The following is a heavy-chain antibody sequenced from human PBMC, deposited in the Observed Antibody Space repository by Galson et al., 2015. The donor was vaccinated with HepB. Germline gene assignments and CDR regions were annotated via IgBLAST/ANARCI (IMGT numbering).Heavy chain of an antibody. D-gene: IGHD3-16*01. CDR3: ARFVLGEGGIDY. CDR1: GGTFSTHP. CDR2: TNPVFGTA. Sequence: SVKVSCKASGGTFSTHPINWVRQAPGQGLEWMGGTNPVFGTAYYAQKFQGRVTITADESTSTAYMELGSLRSEDMAVYYCARFVLGEGGIDYWGQGTLVTVSS. V-gene: IGHV1-69*13. J-gene: IGHJ4*02.